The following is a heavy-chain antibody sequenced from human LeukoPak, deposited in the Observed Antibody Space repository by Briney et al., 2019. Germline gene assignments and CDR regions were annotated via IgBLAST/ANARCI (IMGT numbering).Heavy chain of an antibody. J-gene: IGHJ6*03. D-gene: IGHD3-3*01. CDR3: VRSDFWSGYPLCYYYYMDV. CDR2: INYSGST. V-gene: IGHV4-59*01. CDR1: GGSISSYY. Sequence: SETLSLTCTVSGGSISSYYWSWIRQPPGRGLEWIGYINYSGSTDSSPSLKSRATISVDTSKNQFSLNLSSLTTPDTAVYYCVRSDFWSGYPLCYYYYMDVWGKGTTVTVSS.